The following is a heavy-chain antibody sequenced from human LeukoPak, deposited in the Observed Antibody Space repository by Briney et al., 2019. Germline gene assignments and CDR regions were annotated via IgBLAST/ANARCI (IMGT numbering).Heavy chain of an antibody. V-gene: IGHV3-23*01. D-gene: IGHD6-19*01. CDR3: AKVDPGYSSGWYDY. Sequence: GGSLRLSCAASGFTFSSYAMTWVRQAPGKGLEWVSGISSSGAGTYYSESVKGRFTISRDSAKNTVYLQMNTLRAEDTALYYCAKVDPGYSSGWYDYWGQGTLVTVSS. CDR2: ISSSGAGT. CDR1: GFTFSSYA. J-gene: IGHJ4*02.